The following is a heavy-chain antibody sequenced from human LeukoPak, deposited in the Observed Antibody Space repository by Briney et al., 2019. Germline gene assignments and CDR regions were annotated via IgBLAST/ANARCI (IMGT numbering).Heavy chain of an antibody. CDR2: ISSSGSTI. D-gene: IGHD5-18*01. V-gene: IGHV3-48*03. J-gene: IGHJ4*02. Sequence: GGSLRLSCAASGFTFSSYEMNWVRQAPGKGLEWVSYISSSGSTIYYADSVKGRFTISRDNAKNSLYLQMNSLRAEDTAVYYCARDVYTYSYGPYYFDYWGQGTLVTVSS. CDR1: GFTFSSYE. CDR3: ARDVYTYSYGPYYFDY.